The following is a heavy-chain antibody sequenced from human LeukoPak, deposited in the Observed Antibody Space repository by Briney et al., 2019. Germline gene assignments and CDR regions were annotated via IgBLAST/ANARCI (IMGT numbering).Heavy chain of an antibody. V-gene: IGHV1-2*02. D-gene: IGHD3-22*01. CDR3: ARGPYYHDSRGYYNY. J-gene: IGHJ4*02. CDR2: INLNSGGT. CDR1: GYTFTVYY. Sequence: ASVKVSCKASGYTFTVYYMHWVRQAPGQGLEWMGWINLNSGGTNYAQKFQGRVTTTRDTSISTAYMELSRLRSDDTAVYYCARGPYYHDSRGYYNYWGQGTLVTVSS.